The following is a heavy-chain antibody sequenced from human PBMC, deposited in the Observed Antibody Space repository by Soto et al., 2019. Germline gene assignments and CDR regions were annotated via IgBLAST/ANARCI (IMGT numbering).Heavy chain of an antibody. V-gene: IGHV1-69*01. Sequence: QVQLVQSGAEVKKPGSSVKVSCKASADTFRSSAFSWVRQAPGQELEWMGGIIPFFHAANYAQRFQGRVTITADESTSTVYMELSSLRSEDTALYYCARDLISNYHYYGMDVWGQGTTVTVSS. CDR3: ARDLISNYHYYGMDV. CDR2: IIPFFHAA. J-gene: IGHJ6*02. CDR1: ADTFRSSA.